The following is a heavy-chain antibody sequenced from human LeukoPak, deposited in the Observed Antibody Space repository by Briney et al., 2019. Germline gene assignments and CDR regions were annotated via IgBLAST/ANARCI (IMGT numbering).Heavy chain of an antibody. CDR3: ARRHCSSTSCHYYMDL. J-gene: IGHJ6*03. CDR2: IYYSGST. Sequence: SETLSLTCTVSGGSISSYYWSWIRQPPGKGLEWIGYIYYSGSTNYNPSLKSRVTISVDTSKNQFSLKLSSVTAADTAVYYCARRHCSSTSCHYYMDLWGKGTTVTVSS. CDR1: GGSISSYY. V-gene: IGHV4-59*08. D-gene: IGHD2-2*01.